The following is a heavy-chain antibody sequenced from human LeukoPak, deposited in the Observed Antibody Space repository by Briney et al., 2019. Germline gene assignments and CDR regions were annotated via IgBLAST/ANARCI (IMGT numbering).Heavy chain of an antibody. D-gene: IGHD5-24*01. V-gene: IGHV5-51*01. CDR3: ARPDGYNSFDF. CDR2: IYPRDSNT. J-gene: IGHJ4*02. Sequence: GESLKISCKGSGYSFTTYWIGWVRQMPGKGLEWMGIIYPRDSNTSYSPSFQGQVTISADKSITTAYLQWSSLRASDTAMYYCARPDGYNSFDFWGQGTLVTVSS. CDR1: GYSFTTYW.